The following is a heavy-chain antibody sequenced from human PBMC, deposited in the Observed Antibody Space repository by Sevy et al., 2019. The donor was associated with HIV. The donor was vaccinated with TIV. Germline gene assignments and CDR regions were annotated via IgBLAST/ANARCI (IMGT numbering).Heavy chain of an antibody. Sequence: GGSLRLSCVASGFTFTRYWMSWVRQAPGKGLEWVANINEGGSGKYYVDSVKGRFTISRDNAKNSLSLQMNSLRAEDTALYYCARDVAAGDYWGQGTLVTVSS. CDR1: GFTFTRYW. J-gene: IGHJ4*02. V-gene: IGHV3-7*01. CDR2: INEGGSGK. CDR3: ARDVAAGDY. D-gene: IGHD2-21*01.